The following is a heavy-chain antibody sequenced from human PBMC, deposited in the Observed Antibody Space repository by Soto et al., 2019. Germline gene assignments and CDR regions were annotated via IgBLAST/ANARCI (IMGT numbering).Heavy chain of an antibody. CDR1: GLTFSSYG. Sequence: GGSLRLSCAASGLTFSSYGMHWVRQAPGKGLEWVAVISYDGSNKYYADSVKGRFTISRDNSKNTLYLQMNSLRAEDTAVYYCAKGGYSYGPDYWGQGTLVTVSS. J-gene: IGHJ4*02. V-gene: IGHV3-30*18. D-gene: IGHD5-18*01. CDR2: ISYDGSNK. CDR3: AKGGYSYGPDY.